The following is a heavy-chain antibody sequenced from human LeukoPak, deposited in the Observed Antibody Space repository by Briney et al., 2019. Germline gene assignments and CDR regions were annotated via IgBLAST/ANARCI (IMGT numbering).Heavy chain of an antibody. V-gene: IGHV3-30*03. CDR1: GFTFSSYG. CDR2: ISYDGSNK. Sequence: GGSLRLSCAASGFTFSSYGMHWVRQAPGKGLGWVAVISYDGSNKYYADSVRGRFTISRDNSKNTLYLQMNSLRAEDTAVYYCARDRDYYGSGSSVDYWGQGTLVTVSS. D-gene: IGHD3-10*01. CDR3: ARDRDYYGSGSSVDY. J-gene: IGHJ4*02.